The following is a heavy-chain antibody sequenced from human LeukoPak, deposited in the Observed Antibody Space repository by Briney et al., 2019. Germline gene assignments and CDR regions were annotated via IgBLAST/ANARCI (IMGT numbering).Heavy chain of an antibody. D-gene: IGHD6-13*01. CDR1: GYTFTGYY. CDR3: ARGQLSSSSFDY. Sequence: ASVKVSCKASGYTFTGYYMHWVRQAPGQGLEWMGWINPNSGGTNYAQDFHGRVTMTRDTSISTAYMELSRLRSDDTAVYYCARGQLSSSSFDYWGQGTLVTVSS. V-gene: IGHV1-2*02. CDR2: INPNSGGT. J-gene: IGHJ4*02.